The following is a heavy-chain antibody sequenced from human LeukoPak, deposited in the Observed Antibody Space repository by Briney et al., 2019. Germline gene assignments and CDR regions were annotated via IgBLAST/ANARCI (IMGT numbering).Heavy chain of an antibody. D-gene: IGHD2-15*01. Sequence: ASETLSLTCTVSGGSFSSSSYYWGWIRQPQGKGLVWIGSIHYSGRTNYNPSLTSRVTISVATSKNQFSLKLSSVTAADTAVYYCARGYCSGGSCYSYYYYNYMDVWGKGTTVTVSS. CDR2: IHYSGRT. CDR3: ARGYCSGGSCYSYYYYNYMDV. J-gene: IGHJ6*03. V-gene: IGHV4-39*07. CDR1: GGSFSSSSYY.